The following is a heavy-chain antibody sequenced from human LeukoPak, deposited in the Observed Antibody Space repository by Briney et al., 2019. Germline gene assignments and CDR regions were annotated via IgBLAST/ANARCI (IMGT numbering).Heavy chain of an antibody. Sequence: GGSLRLSCAASGFTFSSYEMNWVRQAPGKGLEWVSSISSSSSYIYYADSVKGRFTISRDNARNSLYLQMNSLRAEDTAVYYCAKVDGCSSGWTWDYWGQGTLVTVSS. CDR1: GFTFSSYE. CDR2: ISSSSSYI. J-gene: IGHJ4*02. D-gene: IGHD6-19*01. CDR3: AKVDGCSSGWTWDY. V-gene: IGHV3-21*04.